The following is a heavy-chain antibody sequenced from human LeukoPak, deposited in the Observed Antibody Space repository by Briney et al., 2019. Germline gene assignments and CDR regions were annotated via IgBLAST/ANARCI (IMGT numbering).Heavy chain of an antibody. CDR3: ARDLGYSSGPNY. Sequence: GGSLRLSCAVSGFTFSSYSMNWVRQAPGKGLEWVSSITSGSRHIFYADSVKGRLTISRDDAKNSLYLQMNSLRAEDTAVYYCARDLGYSSGPNYWGQGTRVTVSS. CDR1: GFTFSSYS. J-gene: IGHJ4*02. D-gene: IGHD6-19*01. CDR2: ITSGSRHI. V-gene: IGHV3-21*01.